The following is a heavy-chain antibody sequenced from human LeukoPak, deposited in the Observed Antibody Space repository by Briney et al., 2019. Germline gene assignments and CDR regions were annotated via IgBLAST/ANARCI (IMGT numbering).Heavy chain of an antibody. V-gene: IGHV3-23*01. CDR1: GFTFSSSA. Sequence: PGGSLRLSCAASGFTFSSSAMSWVRQVPGKGLEWVSGISASGGSTSYADSVRGRFTISRDNSKNTLYLQMNSLRAEDTAVYYCARDRGYSYGPLADWGQGTLVTVSS. CDR2: ISASGGST. CDR3: ARDRGYSYGPLAD. J-gene: IGHJ4*02. D-gene: IGHD5-18*01.